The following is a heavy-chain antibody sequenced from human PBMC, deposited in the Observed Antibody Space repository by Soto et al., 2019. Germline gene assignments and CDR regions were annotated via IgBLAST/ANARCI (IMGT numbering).Heavy chain of an antibody. J-gene: IGHJ3*02. D-gene: IGHD3-22*01. V-gene: IGHV1-69*13. CDR3: ARSDYYDSSGYYLGPDAFDI. CDR1: GGTFSSYA. CDR2: IIPIFGTA. Sequence: GPPVKVSCKASGGTFSSYAISWVRQAPGQGLEWMGGIIPIFGTANYAQKFQGRVTITADESTSTAYMELSSLRSEDTAVYYCARSDYYDSSGYYLGPDAFDIWGQGTMVSVSS.